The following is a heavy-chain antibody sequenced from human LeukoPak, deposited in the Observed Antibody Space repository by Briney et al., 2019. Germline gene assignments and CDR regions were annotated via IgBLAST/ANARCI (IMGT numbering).Heavy chain of an antibody. CDR2: INPNSGGT. D-gene: IGHD3-16*01. CDR3: ARLHPVITVGGVPLGSFDI. Sequence: ASVKVSCKASGYTFTGNYIHWVRQAPGQGLERMGWINPNSGGTNYAQRFQGRVTMTRDTSISTAYMDLSRLRSDATAVYYWARLHPVITVGGVPLGSFDIWGQGTMVTVSS. CDR1: GYTFTGNY. V-gene: IGHV1-2*02. J-gene: IGHJ3*02.